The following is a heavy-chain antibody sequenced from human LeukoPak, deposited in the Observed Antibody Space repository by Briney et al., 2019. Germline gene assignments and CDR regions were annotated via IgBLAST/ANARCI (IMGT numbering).Heavy chain of an antibody. J-gene: IGHJ5*02. CDR3: ASGYYDFWSGYQNWFDP. Sequence: PSETLSLTCTVSGYSISSGYYWGWIRQPPGKGLEWIGSIYHSGSTYYNPSLKSRVTISVDTSKNQFSLKLSSVTAADTAVYYCASGYYDFWSGYQNWFDPWGQGTLVTVSS. D-gene: IGHD3-3*01. CDR2: IYHSGST. CDR1: GYSISSGYY. V-gene: IGHV4-38-2*02.